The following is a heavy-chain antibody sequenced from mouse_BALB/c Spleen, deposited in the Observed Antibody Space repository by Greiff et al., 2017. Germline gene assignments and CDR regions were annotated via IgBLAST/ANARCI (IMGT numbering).Heavy chain of an antibody. CDR1: GYTFTSYW. V-gene: IGHV1-5*01. J-gene: IGHJ4*01. CDR3: TRSGDYDYAMDY. D-gene: IGHD2-4*01. CDR2: IYPGNSDT. Sequence: EVQLQESGTVLARPGASVKMSCKASGYTFTSYWMHWVKQRPGQGLEWIGAIYPGNSDTSYNQKFKGKAKLTAVTSTSTAYMELSSLTNEDSAVYYCTRSGDYDYAMDYWGQGTSVTVSS.